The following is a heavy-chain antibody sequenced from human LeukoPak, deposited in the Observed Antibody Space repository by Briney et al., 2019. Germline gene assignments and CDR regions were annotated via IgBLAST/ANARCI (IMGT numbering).Heavy chain of an antibody. CDR3: ARESGAWDSLRYDY. CDR2: ISYDGSNK. CDR1: GFTFSNAW. V-gene: IGHV3-30-3*01. D-gene: IGHD1-26*01. J-gene: IGHJ4*02. Sequence: GGSLRLSCTASGFTFSNAWMSWVRQAPGKGLEWVAVISYDGSNKYYADSVKGRFTISRDNSKNTLYLQMNSLRAEDTAVYYCARESGAWDSLRYDYWGQGTLVTVSS.